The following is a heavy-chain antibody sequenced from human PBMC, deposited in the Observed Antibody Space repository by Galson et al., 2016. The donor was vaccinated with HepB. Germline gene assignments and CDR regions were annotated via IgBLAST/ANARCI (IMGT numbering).Heavy chain of an antibody. J-gene: IGHJ6*02. Sequence: SLRLSCAASGFTFSSYTMHWVRQAPGKGLEHVSSLSSNGDNTYYADFVKGRFTISRDNSKSMLFLQMRSLTAEDTALYFCVRDRGASNKHILDVWGQGTMVTVSS. D-gene: IGHD4-11*01. CDR2: LSSNGDNT. CDR1: GFTFSSYT. V-gene: IGHV3-64D*06. CDR3: VRDRGASNKHILDV.